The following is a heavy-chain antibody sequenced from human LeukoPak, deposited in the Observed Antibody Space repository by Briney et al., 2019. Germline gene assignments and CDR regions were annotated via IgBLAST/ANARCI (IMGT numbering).Heavy chain of an antibody. Sequence: GGSLRLSCAASGFTFDRYNMQWVRQAPGKGLEGVAVISYDGSNKNSADSVKGRFTISRDNSKNTLYLQMNSLRTEDTAVYYCAREDATVTTAFDIWGQGTMVTVSS. J-gene: IGHJ3*02. D-gene: IGHD4-17*01. CDR1: GFTFDRYN. CDR3: AREDATVTTAFDI. V-gene: IGHV3-30-3*01. CDR2: ISYDGSNK.